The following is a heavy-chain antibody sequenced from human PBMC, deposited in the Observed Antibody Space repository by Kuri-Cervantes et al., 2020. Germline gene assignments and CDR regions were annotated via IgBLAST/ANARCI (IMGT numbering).Heavy chain of an antibody. CDR3: ARRPVTLVLDY. J-gene: IGHJ4*02. CDR2: IWYDGSNK. D-gene: IGHD4-17*01. V-gene: IGHV3-33*08. CDR1: GFTFSSYG. Sequence: GESLKISCAASGFTFSSYGMHWVRQAPGKGLEWVAVIWYDGSNKYYADSVRGRFTISRDNSKSALYLEMNTLRPEDTAVYYCARRPVTLVLDYWGQGTLVTVSS.